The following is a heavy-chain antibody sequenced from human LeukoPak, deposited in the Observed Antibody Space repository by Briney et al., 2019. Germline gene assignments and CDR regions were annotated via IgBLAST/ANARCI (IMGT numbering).Heavy chain of an antibody. CDR3: AVSYNWNYAVYFDS. V-gene: IGHV3-33*01. J-gene: IGHJ4*02. CDR2: IWSDGSNK. Sequence: PGGSLRLSCAASGFTFSSYVMHWVRQAPGKGLEWVALIWSDGSNKYYADSVKGRFTISRDNSENTLYLQMNSLRAEDTAIYYCAVSYNWNYAVYFDSWGQGTLVTVSS. CDR1: GFTFSSYV. D-gene: IGHD1-7*01.